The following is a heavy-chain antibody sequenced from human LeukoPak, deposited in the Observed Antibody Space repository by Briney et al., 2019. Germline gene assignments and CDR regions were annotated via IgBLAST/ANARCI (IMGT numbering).Heavy chain of an antibody. CDR3: ARDHSGSYTNWFDP. J-gene: IGHJ5*02. V-gene: IGHV4-59*01. CDR1: GGSIRSYY. CDR2: IYYSGRT. D-gene: IGHD3-10*01. Sequence: SETLSLTCTVSGGSIRSYYWSWIRQPPGKGLEWIGYIYYSGRTNYSPSLKSRVTISVDTSKNQFSLKLSSVTAADTAVYYCARDHSGSYTNWFDPWGQGTLVTVSS.